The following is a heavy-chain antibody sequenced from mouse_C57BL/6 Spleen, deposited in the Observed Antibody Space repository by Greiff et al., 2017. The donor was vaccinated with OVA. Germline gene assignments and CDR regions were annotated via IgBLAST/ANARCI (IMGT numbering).Heavy chain of an antibody. J-gene: IGHJ3*01. CDR1: GYTFTSYW. CDR2: IHPHSGST. CDR3: ARANYYGSEAFAY. D-gene: IGHD1-1*01. Sequence: QVQLQQPGAELVKPGASVKLSCKASGYTFTSYWMHWVKQRPGQGLEWIGMIHPHSGSTNYNEKFKSKATLTVDKSSSTAYMHRSSLTSEDAAVYYCARANYYGSEAFAYWGQGTLVTVSA. V-gene: IGHV1-64*01.